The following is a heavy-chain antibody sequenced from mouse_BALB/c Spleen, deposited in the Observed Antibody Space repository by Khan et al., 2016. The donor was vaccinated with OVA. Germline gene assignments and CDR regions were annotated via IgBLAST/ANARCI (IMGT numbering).Heavy chain of an antibody. CDR1: GFTFSDYY. CDR2: ISNGGGST. D-gene: IGHD1-3*01. Sequence: EVELVESGGGLVQPGGSLKLSCATSGFTFSDYYMYWVRQTPEKRLEWVAYISNGGGSTYYPDTVKGRFTISRDNAKNTLYLQMSRLKSEDTAMYYCGSQLNGAMDYWGQGTSVTVSS. J-gene: IGHJ4*01. CDR3: GSQLNGAMDY. V-gene: IGHV5-12*02.